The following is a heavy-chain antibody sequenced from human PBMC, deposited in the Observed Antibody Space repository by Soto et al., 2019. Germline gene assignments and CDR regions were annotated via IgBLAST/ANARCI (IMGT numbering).Heavy chain of an antibody. CDR1: GYSFTKYH. Sequence: ASVKVSCKASGYSFTKYHMHWVRQAPGQGLEWMGWINPGSGITNQAQKFQGRVTMTRDTSITTTYMELNSLTSDDTAVYYCARVAGHKNARFDTWGQGALVTVSS. CDR2: INPGSGIT. CDR3: ARVAGHKNARFDT. V-gene: IGHV1-2*02. J-gene: IGHJ4*02. D-gene: IGHD1-1*01.